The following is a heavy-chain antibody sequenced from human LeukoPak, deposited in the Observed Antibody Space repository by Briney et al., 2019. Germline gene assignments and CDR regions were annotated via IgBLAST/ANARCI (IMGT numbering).Heavy chain of an antibody. J-gene: IGHJ4*02. CDR3: ARDYDSSDYSVPNYFDY. D-gene: IGHD3-22*01. CDR2: ISSSSSYI. Sequence: GGSLRLSCAASGFTFSSYSMNWVRQAPGKGLEWVSSISSSSSYIYYADSVKGRFTISRDNAKNSLYLQMNSLRAEDTAVYYCARDYDSSDYSVPNYFDYWGQGTLVTVSS. V-gene: IGHV3-21*01. CDR1: GFTFSSYS.